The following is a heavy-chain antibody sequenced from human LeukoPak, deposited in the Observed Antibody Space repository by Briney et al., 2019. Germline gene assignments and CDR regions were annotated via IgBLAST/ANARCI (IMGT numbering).Heavy chain of an antibody. V-gene: IGHV3-23*01. Sequence: GGSLRLSCAASGFTFSSYAMSWVRQAPGKGLEWVSYISSSSNTIYYADSVKGRFTISRDNSKNTLYLQMNSLRAEDTAVYYCARYRLAAYNWFDPWGQGTLVTVSS. CDR2: ISSSSNTI. CDR3: ARYRLAAYNWFDP. J-gene: IGHJ5*02. CDR1: GFTFSSYA. D-gene: IGHD3-3*02.